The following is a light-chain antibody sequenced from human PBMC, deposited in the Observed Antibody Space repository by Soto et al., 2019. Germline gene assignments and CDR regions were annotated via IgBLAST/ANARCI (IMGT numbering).Light chain of an antibody. J-gene: IGKJ5*01. V-gene: IGKV3-20*01. Sequence: EIVLTQSPGTLSLSPGERATLSCRASQSVSSSYLAWYQQKPGQAPRLLTYGASSRATGIPDRFSGSASGTDFTLTINRLEPEDFAVYYCQLYGISPHFGQGTRLE. CDR3: QLYGISPH. CDR1: QSVSSSY. CDR2: GAS.